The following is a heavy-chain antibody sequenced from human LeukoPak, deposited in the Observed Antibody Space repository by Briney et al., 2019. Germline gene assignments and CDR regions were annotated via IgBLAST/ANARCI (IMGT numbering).Heavy chain of an antibody. D-gene: IGHD6-13*01. V-gene: IGHV3-20*04. J-gene: IGHJ4*02. CDR3: ARDLSSNWSNLGY. CDR1: GLTFADYG. CDR2: INWSGDNT. Sequence: GGSLRLSCEDSGLTFADYGLSWVRHAPGKGPQWVAGINWSGDNTFYADSVKDRFTISRDNTKKTLYLQMDNLRGDDTATYYCARDLSSNWSNLGYWGQGTLVTVSS.